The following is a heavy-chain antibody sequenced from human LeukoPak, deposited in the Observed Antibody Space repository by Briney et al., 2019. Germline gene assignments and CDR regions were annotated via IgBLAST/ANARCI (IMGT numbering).Heavy chain of an antibody. CDR1: RFTFTSYA. Sequence: GGSLRLSCAASRFTFTSYAMSWVRQAPGKGLEWVSAISGSGGSTYYADSVKGRFTISRDNSKNTLYLQMNSLRAEDTAVYYCAKVAGLRTSYWYFDLWGRGTLVTVSS. D-gene: IGHD4-17*01. CDR3: AKVAGLRTSYWYFDL. V-gene: IGHV3-23*01. J-gene: IGHJ2*01. CDR2: ISGSGGST.